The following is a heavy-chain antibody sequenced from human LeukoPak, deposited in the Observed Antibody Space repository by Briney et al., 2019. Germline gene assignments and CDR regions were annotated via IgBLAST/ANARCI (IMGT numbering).Heavy chain of an antibody. CDR1: GFTFSNAW. J-gene: IGHJ4*02. Sequence: GGSLRLSCAASGFTFSNAWMSWVRQAPGKGLEWVANIKQDGSEKYYVDSVEGRFTISRDNAKNSLSLQIHSLRAEDTAVYYCARDISYFDYWGQGTLVIVSS. CDR3: ARDISYFDY. V-gene: IGHV3-7*01. CDR2: IKQDGSEK.